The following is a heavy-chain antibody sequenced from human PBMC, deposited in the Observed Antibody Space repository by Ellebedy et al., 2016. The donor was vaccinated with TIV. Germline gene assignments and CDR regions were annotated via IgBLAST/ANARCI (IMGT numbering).Heavy chain of an antibody. V-gene: IGHV1-3*01. J-gene: IGHJ4*02. Sequence: AASVKVSCKASGYTFTSYAMHWVRQAPGQRLEWMGWINAGNGNTKYSQKFQGRVTITRDTSASTAYMELSSLRSEDTAVYYCAREMVSQQLTPLDYWGQGTLVTVSS. D-gene: IGHD6-13*01. CDR2: INAGNGNT. CDR3: AREMVSQQLTPLDY. CDR1: GYTFTSYA.